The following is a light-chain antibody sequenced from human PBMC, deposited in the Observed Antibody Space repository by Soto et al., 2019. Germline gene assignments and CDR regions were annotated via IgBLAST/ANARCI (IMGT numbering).Light chain of an antibody. Sequence: DIQMTQSPSSLSASVGDRVTITCRASQSISSSLNWYQQKPGKAPKLLIYAASSLQSGVPSRFSGSGSGTEFTLTISSLQPGDFATYYCQHYNTYPWTFGQGTKVDIK. CDR3: QHYNTYPWT. V-gene: IGKV1-39*01. CDR2: AAS. J-gene: IGKJ1*01. CDR1: QSISSS.